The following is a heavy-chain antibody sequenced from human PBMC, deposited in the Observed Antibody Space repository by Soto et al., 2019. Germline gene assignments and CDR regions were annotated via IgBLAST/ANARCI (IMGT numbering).Heavy chain of an antibody. V-gene: IGHV3-33*01. D-gene: IGHD6-6*01. CDR3: AREEYSSSYFDY. Sequence: QVQLVESGGGVVQPGRSLRLSCAASGFTFSSYGMHWVRQAPGKGLEWVAVIWYDGSNKYYAGSVKGRFTISRDNSKNTLYLQMNSLRAEDTAVYYCAREEYSSSYFDYWGQGTLVTVSS. J-gene: IGHJ4*02. CDR2: IWYDGSNK. CDR1: GFTFSSYG.